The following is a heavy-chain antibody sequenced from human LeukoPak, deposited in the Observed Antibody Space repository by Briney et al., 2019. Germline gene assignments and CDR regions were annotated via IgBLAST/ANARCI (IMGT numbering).Heavy chain of an antibody. J-gene: IGHJ4*02. CDR3: TKDARATPDGFDF. V-gene: IGHV3-21*04. CDR2: ISSSSSYI. CDR1: GFTFSSYS. Sequence: GGSLRLSCAASGFTFSSYSMNWVRQAPGKGLEWVSSISSSSSYIYYTDSVKGRFTISRDNSKNTLYLQMNNLRGDDTAVFYCTKDARATPDGFDFWGQGTLVTVSS. D-gene: IGHD2-15*01.